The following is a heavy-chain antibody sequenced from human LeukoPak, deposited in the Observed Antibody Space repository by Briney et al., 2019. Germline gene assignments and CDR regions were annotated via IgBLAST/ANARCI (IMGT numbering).Heavy chain of an antibody. D-gene: IGHD2-2*01. V-gene: IGHV3-48*01. CDR1: GFNFATYS. Sequence: GGSLRLSCAASGFNFATYSMNWVRQAPRKGLEWVSYISSTGTPIYNADSVKGRFTISRDNAKNSVYLQMNSLRVEDTAVYYCARDQWGGSTSCYHYWGQGTLVTVSS. J-gene: IGHJ4*02. CDR2: ISSTGTPI. CDR3: ARDQWGGSTSCYHY.